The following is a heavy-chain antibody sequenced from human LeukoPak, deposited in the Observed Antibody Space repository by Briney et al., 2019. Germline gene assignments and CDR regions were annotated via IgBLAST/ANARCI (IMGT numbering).Heavy chain of an antibody. CDR2: MNPNSGNT. V-gene: IGHV1-8*01. D-gene: IGHD5-18*01. CDR3: ARGIQLWLEGEGSN. CDR1: GYTFTSYD. J-gene: IGHJ4*02. Sequence: GASVKVSCKASGYTFTSYDINWVRQATGQGLEWMGWMNPNSGNTGYAQKFQGRVTMTRNTSISTAYMELSSLRSEDTAVYYCARGIQLWLEGEGSNWGQGTLVTISS.